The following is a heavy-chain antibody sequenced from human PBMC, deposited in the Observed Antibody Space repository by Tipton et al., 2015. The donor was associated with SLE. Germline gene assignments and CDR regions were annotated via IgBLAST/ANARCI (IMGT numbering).Heavy chain of an antibody. D-gene: IGHD6-19*01. Sequence: TLSLTCTVDGGSIRSYYWSWLRQPPGKGLEWIGYIYYSGSTNYNPSLRSRVTISVDTSKNQFSLNLISVTAADTAVYYCARGVAVAGWRGWFDPWGQGTLVTVSS. J-gene: IGHJ5*02. CDR3: ARGVAVAGWRGWFDP. CDR2: IYYSGST. CDR1: GGSIRSYY. V-gene: IGHV4-59*01.